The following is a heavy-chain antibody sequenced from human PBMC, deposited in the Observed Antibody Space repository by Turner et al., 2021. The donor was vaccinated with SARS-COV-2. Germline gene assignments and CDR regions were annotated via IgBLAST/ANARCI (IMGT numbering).Heavy chain of an antibody. CDR1: VFTVSSNY. V-gene: IGHV3-53*02. D-gene: IGHD1-1*01. J-gene: IGHJ6*02. CDR3: ARDLQLYGMDV. CDR2: IYSGGST. Sequence: EVQLVETGGGLIQPGGALRLSCAASVFTVSSNYMPWVRRAAGKELEWVSVIYSGGSTYYADSVKGRFTISRDNSKNTLYLQMNSLRAEDTAVYYCARDLQLYGMDVWGQGTTVTVSS.